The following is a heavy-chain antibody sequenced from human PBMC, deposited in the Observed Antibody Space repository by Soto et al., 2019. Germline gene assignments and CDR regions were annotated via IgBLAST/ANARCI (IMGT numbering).Heavy chain of an antibody. CDR3: ARARIMLTFGGGSWAGGIDS. CDR2: IFYSGIS. Sequence: QVQLQESGPGLVKPSQTLSLTCTVSGDSITSGVHYWSWIRQRPGKGLEWIGYIFYSGISYYNPSLRSRITLSVAPSKNQFSLTLSSVTAADTAVYYCARARIMLTFGGGSWAGGIDSWGQGTLVTVSS. CDR1: GDSITSGVHY. V-gene: IGHV4-31*03. J-gene: IGHJ4*02. D-gene: IGHD3-16*01.